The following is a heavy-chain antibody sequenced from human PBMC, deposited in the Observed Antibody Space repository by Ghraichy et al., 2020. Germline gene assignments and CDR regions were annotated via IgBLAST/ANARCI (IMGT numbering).Heavy chain of an antibody. CDR1: GFNFTISW. V-gene: IGHV3-7*03. Sequence: SCAASGFNFTISWMNWVRQAPGKELEWVAGIKPDGSENYHVDSVTGRFTISRDNARNSLYLQMNSLRAEDTAFYYCTRDRAFKCFDYWGQGTLVTVSS. CDR2: IKPDGSEN. CDR3: TRDRAFKCFDY. D-gene: IGHD3-10*01. J-gene: IGHJ4*02.